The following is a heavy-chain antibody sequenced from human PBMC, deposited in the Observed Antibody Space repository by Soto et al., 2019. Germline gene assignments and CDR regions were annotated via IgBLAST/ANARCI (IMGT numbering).Heavy chain of an antibody. V-gene: IGHV4-31*03. D-gene: IGHD2-8*01. J-gene: IGHJ3*02. CDR2: IYYSGSA. CDR1: GGSISSGGYY. CDR3: ATRLGVLMVYAADRERDDAFDI. Sequence: SETLSLTCTVSGGSISSGGYYWSWIRQHPGKGLEWIGYIYYSGSAYYNPSLKSRVTISVDTSKNQFSLKLSSVTAADTAVYYCATRLGVLMVYAADRERDDAFDIWGQGTMVTVSS.